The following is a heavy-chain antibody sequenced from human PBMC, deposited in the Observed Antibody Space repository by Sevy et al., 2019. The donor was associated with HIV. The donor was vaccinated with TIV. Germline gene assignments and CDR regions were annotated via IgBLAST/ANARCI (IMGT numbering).Heavy chain of an antibody. D-gene: IGHD4-4*01. Sequence: RGSLRLSCAASGFTFSNAWMSWVRQAPGKGLEWVGRIKSKTDGGTTDYAAPVKGRFTISRDDSKNTLYLQMNSLKTDDTAVYYCTTTTVTTTPDAFDIWGQGTMVTVSS. J-gene: IGHJ3*02. V-gene: IGHV3-15*01. CDR2: IKSKTDGGTT. CDR3: TTTTVTTTPDAFDI. CDR1: GFTFSNAW.